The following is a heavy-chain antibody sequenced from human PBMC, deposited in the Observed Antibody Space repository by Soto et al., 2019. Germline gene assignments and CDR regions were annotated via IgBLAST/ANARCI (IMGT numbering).Heavy chain of an antibody. D-gene: IGHD6-19*01. J-gene: IGHJ5*02. CDR1: GGSISSSSYY. Sequence: QLQLWESGPGLVKPSETLSLTCTVSGGSISSSSYYWGWIRQPPGKGLEWIGSIYYSGSTYYNPSLKSRVTISVDTSKNQFSLKLSSVTAADTAVYYCARHEGQWLGWFDPWGQGTLVTVSS. V-gene: IGHV4-39*01. CDR3: ARHEGQWLGWFDP. CDR2: IYYSGST.